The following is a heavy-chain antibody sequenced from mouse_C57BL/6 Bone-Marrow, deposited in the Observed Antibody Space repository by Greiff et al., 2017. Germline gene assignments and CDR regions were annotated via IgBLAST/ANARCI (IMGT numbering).Heavy chain of an antibody. Sequence: EVHLVESEGGLVQPGSSMKLSCTASGFTFSDYYMAWVRQVPEKGLEWVANINYDGSSTYYLDSLKSRFIISRDNAKNILYLQMSSLKSEDTATYYCARVFYDYDAMDYWGQGTSVTVSS. D-gene: IGHD2-1*01. CDR3: ARVFYDYDAMDY. CDR1: GFTFSDYY. CDR2: INYDGSST. J-gene: IGHJ4*01. V-gene: IGHV5-16*01.